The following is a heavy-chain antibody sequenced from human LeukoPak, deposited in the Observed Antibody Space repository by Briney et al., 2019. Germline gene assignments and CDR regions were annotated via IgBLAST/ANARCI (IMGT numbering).Heavy chain of an antibody. J-gene: IGHJ3*02. CDR3: ARETGPPRYGSGRQRSFDI. CDR2: IYYSGST. CDR1: GDSISTSY. Sequence: SETLSLTCAVSGDSISTSYWSWIRQPPGKGLEWIGYIYYSGSTKYKPSLQSRVTISIDTSKNQFSLRLSSVTAADTAVYYCARETGPPRYGSGRQRSFDIWGQGTMVTVSS. D-gene: IGHD3-10*01. V-gene: IGHV4-59*01.